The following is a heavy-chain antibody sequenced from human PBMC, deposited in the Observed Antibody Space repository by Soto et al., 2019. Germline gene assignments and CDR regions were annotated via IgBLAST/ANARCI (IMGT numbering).Heavy chain of an antibody. CDR2: IVVGSGNT. J-gene: IGHJ6*03. CDR3: AAGVVPAAMTRYYYYYYYMDV. Sequence: SVKVSCKASGLTFTSSAMQWVRQARGQRLEWIGWIVVGSGNTNYAQKFQERVTITRDMSTSTAYMELSSLRSEDTAVYYCAAGVVPAAMTRYYYYYYYMDVWGKGTTVTVSS. V-gene: IGHV1-58*02. CDR1: GLTFTSSA. D-gene: IGHD2-2*01.